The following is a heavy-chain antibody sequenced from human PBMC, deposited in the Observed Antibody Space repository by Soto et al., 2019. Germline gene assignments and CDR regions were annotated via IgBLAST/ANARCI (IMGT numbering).Heavy chain of an antibody. CDR1: GFTFSSNG. V-gene: IGHV3-48*02. CDR2: ISIGSSTI. D-gene: IGHD3-16*01. J-gene: IGHJ5*01. CDR3: ARDWGFYDSDIGTHIPHLYS. Sequence: EVQLVESGGGLVQPGGSLRLSCEASGFTFSSNGMNWVRQAPGRGLEWVSFISIGSSTINYADSVRGPLTISRDNAKNSLYLQMSSLRDVDTAVYYCARDWGFYDSDIGTHIPHLYSWGHGTLVTVSS.